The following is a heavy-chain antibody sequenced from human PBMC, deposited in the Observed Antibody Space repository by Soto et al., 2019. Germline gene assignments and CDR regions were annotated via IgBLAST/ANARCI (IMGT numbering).Heavy chain of an antibody. CDR1: GFTFSSYA. V-gene: IGHV3-30-3*01. Sequence: QVQLVESGGGVVQPGRSLRLSCAASGFTFSSYAMHWVRQAPGKGLEWVAVISYDGSNKYYADSVKGRFTISRDNSKNTLYLQMNSRRAEDTAVYYCAREGAYCSSTSFYSGWFDPWGKGTLVTVSS. J-gene: IGHJ5*02. CDR2: ISYDGSNK. CDR3: AREGAYCSSTSFYSGWFDP. D-gene: IGHD2-2*01.